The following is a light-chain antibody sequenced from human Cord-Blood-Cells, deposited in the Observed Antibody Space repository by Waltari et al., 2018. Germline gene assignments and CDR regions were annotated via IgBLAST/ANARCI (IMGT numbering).Light chain of an antibody. Sequence: QSALTQPRSVSGSPGQSVTISCTGTSSDVSGYNYVSWYQQHPGKAPKLMIYDVSKRPSGVPDRFSGSKSGNTASLTISGLQAEDEADYYCCSYAGSYRWVFGGGTKLTVL. CDR3: CSYAGSYRWV. J-gene: IGLJ3*02. V-gene: IGLV2-11*01. CDR2: DVS. CDR1: SSDVSGYNY.